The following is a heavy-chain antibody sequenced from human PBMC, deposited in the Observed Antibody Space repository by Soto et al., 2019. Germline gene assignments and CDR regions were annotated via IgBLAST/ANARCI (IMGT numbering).Heavy chain of an antibody. V-gene: IGHV4-34*01. CDR2: INHSGST. CDR1: GGSFSGYY. D-gene: IGHD2-15*01. J-gene: IGHJ6*03. CDR3: ARGQRRYCSGGSCYVPWYYYYYMDV. Sequence: SETLSLTCAVYGGSFSGYYWSWIRQPPGKGLEWIGEINHSGSTNYNPSLKSRVTISVDTSKNQFALKLSSVTAADTAVYYCARGQRRYCSGGSCYVPWYYYYYMDVWGKGTTVTVSS.